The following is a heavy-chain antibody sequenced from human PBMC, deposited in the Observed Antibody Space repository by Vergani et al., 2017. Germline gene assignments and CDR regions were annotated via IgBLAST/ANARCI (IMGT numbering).Heavy chain of an antibody. CDR2: ISSSSSTI. D-gene: IGHD2-21*02. V-gene: IGHV3-48*01. CDR1: GFTFSSYS. CDR3: ARGPVVVTAIDYYYYGMDV. Sequence: VQLVESGGGVVQPGRSLRLSCAASGFTFSSYSMNWVRQAPGKGLEWVSYISSSSSTIYYADSVKGRFTISRDNAKNSLYLQMNSLRAEDTAVYYCARGPVVVTAIDYYYYGMDVWGQGTTVTVSS. J-gene: IGHJ6*02.